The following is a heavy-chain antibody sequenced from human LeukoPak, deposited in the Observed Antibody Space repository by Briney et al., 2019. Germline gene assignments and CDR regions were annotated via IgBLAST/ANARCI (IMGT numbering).Heavy chain of an antibody. J-gene: IGHJ4*02. Sequence: PGGSLRLSCAASGFTFSSYSMNWVRQAPGKGLEWVSSISSSSTYINYADSVKGRFTISRDNAKNSLYLQMNSLRAEDTAVYYCARDSVEGSCWSYVDYWGQGTLVTVSS. CDR3: ARDSVEGSCWSYVDY. CDR2: ISSSSTYI. V-gene: IGHV3-21*01. D-gene: IGHD6-19*01. CDR1: GFTFSSYS.